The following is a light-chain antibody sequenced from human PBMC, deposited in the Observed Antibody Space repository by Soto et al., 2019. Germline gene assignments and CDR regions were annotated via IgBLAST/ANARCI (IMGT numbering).Light chain of an antibody. CDR3: QQANSFPLT. J-gene: IGKJ4*02. Sequence: DIQMTQSPSSVSASVGDRVTITCRASQGISSRLAWYQQKPGKAPNLLIYAASNLQRGVPSRFSGSGSETDFNLTIGSLQPEDFATYYCQQANSFPLTFGGGTKVEIK. CDR2: AAS. CDR1: QGISSR. V-gene: IGKV1-12*01.